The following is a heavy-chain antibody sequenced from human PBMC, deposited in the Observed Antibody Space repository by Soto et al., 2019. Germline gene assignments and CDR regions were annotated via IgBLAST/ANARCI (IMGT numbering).Heavy chain of an antibody. D-gene: IGHD6-6*01. CDR3: ARRISARTYCFDY. V-gene: IGHV4-30-2*01. CDR1: GGSITTVGYS. CDR2: IFHSGIS. J-gene: IGHJ4*02. Sequence: QLQLQESGSGLVKPSQTLSLTCAVSGGSITTVGYSWSWIRQPPGKGLEWIGYIFHSGISYSNPSLKGRVTMSVDGSKNRFSLRLSSVTAADTAVYYCARRISARTYCFDYWGQGTLVTVSS.